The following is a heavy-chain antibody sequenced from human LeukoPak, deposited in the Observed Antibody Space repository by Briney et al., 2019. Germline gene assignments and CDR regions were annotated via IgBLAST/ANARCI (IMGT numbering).Heavy chain of an antibody. Sequence: SVKVSCKASGGTFSSYAISWVRQAPGQGLEWMGGIIPIFGTANYAQKFQGRVTITTDESTSTAYMELSSLRSEDTAVYYCASSSGTTNWFDPWGQGTLITVSS. CDR3: ASSSGTTNWFDP. J-gene: IGHJ5*02. D-gene: IGHD4-17*01. V-gene: IGHV1-69*05. CDR1: GGTFSSYA. CDR2: IIPIFGTA.